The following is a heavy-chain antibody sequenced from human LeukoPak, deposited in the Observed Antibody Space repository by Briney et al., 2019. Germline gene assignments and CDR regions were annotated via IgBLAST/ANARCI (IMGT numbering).Heavy chain of an antibody. CDR2: ISGSGSSK. Sequence: GVSLGLSCAASGFIFSNYAMSWVRQPSGRGLEWVSSISGSGSSKYHADSLKGRFTIPRENSKNTLYLQVNSQIGEDAAVYLCARSRQYGFWSGYYFDYGGQGTLVTVSS. CDR1: GFIFSNYA. V-gene: IGHV3-23*01. CDR3: ARSRQYGFWSGYYFDY. D-gene: IGHD3-3*01. J-gene: IGHJ4*02.